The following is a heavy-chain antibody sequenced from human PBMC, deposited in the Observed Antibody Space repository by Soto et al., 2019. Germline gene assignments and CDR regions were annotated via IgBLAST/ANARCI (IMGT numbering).Heavy chain of an antibody. CDR1: GYTFTTYD. CDR2: MNPNSGHT. CDR3: VRSFNGFDP. V-gene: IGHV1-8*02. J-gene: IGHJ5*02. Sequence: QVQLVQSGAEVKKPGASVKVSCTTSGYTFTTYDINWVRQATGQGFEWMGWMNPNSGHTGYAQKFQGRVTMTRDTSISTAYMELSSLRSEDTAIYCCVRSFNGFDPWGQGTLVTVSS.